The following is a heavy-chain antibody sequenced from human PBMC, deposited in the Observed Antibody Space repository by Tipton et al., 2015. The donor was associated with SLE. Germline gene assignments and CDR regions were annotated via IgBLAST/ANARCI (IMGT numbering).Heavy chain of an antibody. CDR1: GFTFSSYE. J-gene: IGHJ3*02. D-gene: IGHD3-22*01. V-gene: IGHV3-48*03. CDR2: ISITGSTI. Sequence: SLRLSCAASGFTFSSYEMNWVRQAPGKGLEWASYISITGSTIYYADSVKGRFTFSRDNAKQSLYLQMNSLRAEDTAVYYCARDYDRGTFDIWGQGTMVTVSS. CDR3: ARDYDRGTFDI.